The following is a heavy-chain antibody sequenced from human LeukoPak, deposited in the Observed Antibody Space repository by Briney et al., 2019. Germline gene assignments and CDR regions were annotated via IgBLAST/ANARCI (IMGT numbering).Heavy chain of an antibody. Sequence: PSETLSLTCAVYGGSFSGYYWGWIRQPPGKGLEWIGNIYYSGSTYYNPSLKSRVTISVDKSRNQFSLKLTSVTAADTAVYYCARTTMMVTGPWNYFDYWGQGTLVIVSS. CDR3: ARTTMMVTGPWNYFDY. CDR1: GGSFSGYY. V-gene: IGHV4-34*01. J-gene: IGHJ4*02. D-gene: IGHD4-23*01. CDR2: IYYSGST.